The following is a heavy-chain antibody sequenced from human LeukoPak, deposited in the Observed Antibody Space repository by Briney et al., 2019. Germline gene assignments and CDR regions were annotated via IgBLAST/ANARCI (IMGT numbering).Heavy chain of an antibody. D-gene: IGHD3-22*01. CDR2: ISGCGGST. J-gene: IGHJ4*02. Sequence: PGGSLRLSCAASGFTFSSYAMSWVRQAPGKGLELVSAISGCGGSTYDAYSVKGRFTISRDNSKNALYLQRNSLRAEDRAVYYCAKGSDSSGLYPFDYWGKGTLVTVSS. CDR1: GFTFSSYA. CDR3: AKGSDSSGLYPFDY. V-gene: IGHV3-23*01.